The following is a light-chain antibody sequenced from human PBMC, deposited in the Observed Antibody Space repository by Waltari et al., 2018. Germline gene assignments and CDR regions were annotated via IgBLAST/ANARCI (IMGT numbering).Light chain of an antibody. V-gene: IGKV3-11*01. CDR1: QSVSSY. CDR3: QQRSNWPPYT. J-gene: IGKJ2*01. CDR2: DAS. Sequence: EIVLTQSPATLSLSPGERATLSCRASQSVSSYLAWYQQKPGQAPRLLIYDASNRATGSPARVSGSGSGTDFTLTISSLEPEDFAVYYCQQRSNWPPYTFGQGTKLEIK.